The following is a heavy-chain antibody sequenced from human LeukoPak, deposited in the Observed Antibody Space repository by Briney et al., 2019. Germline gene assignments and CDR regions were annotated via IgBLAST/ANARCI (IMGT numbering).Heavy chain of an antibody. J-gene: IGHJ5*02. CDR2: IYCSGST. D-gene: IGHD3-22*01. CDR1: GGSISSSSYY. CDR3: ARHSHYYDSSGYYYWGSYNWFDP. Sequence: PSETLSLTCTVSGGSISSSSYYWGWIRQPPGKGLEWIGSIYCSGSTYYNPSLKSRVTISVDTSKNQFSLKLSSVTAADTAVYYCARHSHYYDSSGYYYWGSYNWFDPWGQGTLVTVSS. V-gene: IGHV4-39*01.